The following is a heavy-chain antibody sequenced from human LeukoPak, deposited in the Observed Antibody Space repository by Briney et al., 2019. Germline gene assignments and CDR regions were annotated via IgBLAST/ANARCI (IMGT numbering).Heavy chain of an antibody. V-gene: IGHV3-30*02. Sequence: GGSLRLSCAASGFTFSSYGMHWVRQAPGKGLEWVAFIRYDGSNKYYADSVKGRFTISRDNSKNTLYLQMNSLRAEDTAVYYCAKEGGAAAGPDWFDPWGQGTLVTVSS. CDR1: GFTFSSYG. D-gene: IGHD6-13*01. CDR3: AKEGGAAAGPDWFDP. CDR2: IRYDGSNK. J-gene: IGHJ5*02.